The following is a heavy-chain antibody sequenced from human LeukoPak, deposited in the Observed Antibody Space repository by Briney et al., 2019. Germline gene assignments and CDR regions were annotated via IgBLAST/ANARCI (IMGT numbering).Heavy chain of an antibody. CDR1: GFTVITND. Sequence: AGGSLRLSCAASGFTVITNDMTWVRQAPGKGLEWVSVLYSDGNTKYADSVKGRFTISRDNAKNSLYLQMNSLRAEDTAVYYCARVGLTYYYDSSGYNWFDPWGQGTLVTVSS. J-gene: IGHJ5*02. D-gene: IGHD3-22*01. CDR3: ARVGLTYYYDSSGYNWFDP. V-gene: IGHV3-53*01. CDR2: LYSDGNT.